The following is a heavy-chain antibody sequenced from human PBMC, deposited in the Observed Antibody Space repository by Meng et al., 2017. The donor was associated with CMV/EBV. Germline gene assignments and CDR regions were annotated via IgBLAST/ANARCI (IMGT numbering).Heavy chain of an antibody. CDR1: GGSFSGYY. J-gene: IGHJ4*02. Sequence: GSLRLSCAVYGGSFSGYYWSWIRQPPGKGLEWIGEINHSGSTNYNPSPKSRVTISVDTSKNQFSLKLSSVTAADTAVYYCSRGHYSPPVSRRWFGVDYWGQGTLVTVSS. CDR3: SRGHYSPPVSRRWFGVDY. D-gene: IGHD3-10*01. V-gene: IGHV4-34*01. CDR2: INHSGST.